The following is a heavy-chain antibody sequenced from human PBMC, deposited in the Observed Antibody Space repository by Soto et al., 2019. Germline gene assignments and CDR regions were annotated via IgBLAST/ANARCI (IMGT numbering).Heavy chain of an antibody. J-gene: IGHJ6*03. Sequence: ASVKLSCKASGYTFTSYDINWGRXATGQGLEWMGWMNPNSGNTGYAQKFQGRVTMTRNTSISTAYMELSSLRSEDTAVYYCARVRGYCTNGVCYTVYYYYMDVWGKGTTVTVSS. D-gene: IGHD2-8*01. V-gene: IGHV1-8*01. CDR2: MNPNSGNT. CDR1: GYTFTSYD. CDR3: ARVRGYCTNGVCYTVYYYYMDV.